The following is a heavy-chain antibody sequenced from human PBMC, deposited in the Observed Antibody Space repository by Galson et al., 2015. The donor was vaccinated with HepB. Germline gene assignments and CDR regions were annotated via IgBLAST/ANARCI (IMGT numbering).Heavy chain of an antibody. V-gene: IGHV3-23*01. CDR2: TSGTDVST. CDR1: GFTFRNYA. D-gene: IGHD6-19*01. J-gene: IGHJ6*02. Sequence: SLRLSCAASGFTFRNYAMSWVRQAPGKGLAWVSSTSGTDVSTYYADSVKGRFTISRDNSKNTLYLQMNSLRAEDTAVYYCAKDRGVAVVSYYYYGMDVWGQGTTVTVSS. CDR3: AKDRGVAVVSYYYYGMDV.